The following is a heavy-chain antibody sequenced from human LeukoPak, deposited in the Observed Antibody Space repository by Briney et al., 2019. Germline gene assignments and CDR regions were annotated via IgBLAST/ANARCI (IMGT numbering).Heavy chain of an antibody. V-gene: IGHV5-51*01. CDR3: ARSRYPMMGRDRFDP. CDR2: IYPGDSDT. CDR1: GYSFTSYW. Sequence: GESLKISCKGSGYSFTSYWIGWVRQMPGKGLEWMGIIYPGDSDTRYSPSFQGQVTISADKSISTAYLQWSSLKASDTAMYYCARSRYPMMGRDRFDPWGQGTLVTVSS. D-gene: IGHD3-22*01. J-gene: IGHJ5*02.